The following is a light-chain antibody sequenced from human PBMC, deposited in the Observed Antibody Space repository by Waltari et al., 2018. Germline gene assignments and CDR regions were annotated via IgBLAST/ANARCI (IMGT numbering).Light chain of an antibody. CDR1: TSNIGQNY. CDR3: ATWDDSLSGRV. CDR2: RND. V-gene: IGLV1-47*01. Sequence: QSVLTQPPSASGTPGQTVSISCSGSTSNIGQNYGYWYQQFPGTAPRLLIYRNDRRPSGVPDPCPSSKARTSAPLAISGLRSEDEADYYCATWDDSLSGRVFGGGTELTVL. J-gene: IGLJ3*02.